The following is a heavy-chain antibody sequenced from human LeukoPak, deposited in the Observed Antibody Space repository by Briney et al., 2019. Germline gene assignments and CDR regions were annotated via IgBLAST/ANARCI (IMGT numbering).Heavy chain of an antibody. CDR3: ARFPPRNYDFWSGLDY. CDR2: ISSSSSYI. D-gene: IGHD3-3*01. CDR1: GFIFSSYS. J-gene: IGHJ4*02. Sequence: GGSLRLSCAASGFIFSSYSMNWVRQAPGKGLEWVSSISSSSSYIYYADSVKGRFTISRDNAKNSLYLQMNSLRAEDTAVYYCARFPPRNYDFWSGLDYWGQGTLVTVSS. V-gene: IGHV3-21*01.